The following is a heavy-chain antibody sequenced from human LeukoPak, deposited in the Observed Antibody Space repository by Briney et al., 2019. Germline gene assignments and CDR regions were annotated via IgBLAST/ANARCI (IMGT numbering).Heavy chain of an antibody. D-gene: IGHD5-12*01. CDR3: GRDQGYSGYDSPDY. V-gene: IGHV1-46*01. J-gene: IGHJ4*02. CDR2: INPSGGST. CDR1: GYTFTNYY. Sequence: SMQVSCKASGYTFTNYYMHWVRQAPGQGLEWMGIINPSGGSTNYAQKFQGRVTMTRDTSTSTVYMELSSLRSEDTAVYYCGRDQGYSGYDSPDYWGREPWSPSPQ.